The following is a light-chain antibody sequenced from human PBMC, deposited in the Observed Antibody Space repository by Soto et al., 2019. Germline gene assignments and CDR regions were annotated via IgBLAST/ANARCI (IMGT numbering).Light chain of an antibody. CDR3: MQGTHRPYT. Sequence: DVVMTQSPLSLPVTLGQPASISCRSSQSLAHSDGNTYLNWFQQRPGQSPRRLIYKVSNRDSGVPDRFSGSWSGTDFTLTISRVEAEDVGVYYCMQGTHRPYTFGQWTKLEIK. CDR2: KVS. V-gene: IGKV2-30*02. CDR1: QSLAHSDGNTY. J-gene: IGKJ2*01.